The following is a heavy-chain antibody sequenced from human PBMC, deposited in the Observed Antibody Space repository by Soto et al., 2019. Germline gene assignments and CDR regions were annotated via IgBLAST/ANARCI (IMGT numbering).Heavy chain of an antibody. CDR1: GYTFTSYG. V-gene: IGHV1-18*01. D-gene: IGHD3-22*01. CDR2: ISAYNGNT. CDR3: ARDGIPYDSSGYQNWFDP. Sequence: ASVKVSCTASGYTFTSYGISWVRQAPGQGLEWMGWISAYNGNTNYAQKLQGRVTMTTDTSTSTAYMELRSLRSDDTAVYYCARDGIPYDSSGYQNWFDPWGQGTLVTVSS. J-gene: IGHJ5*02.